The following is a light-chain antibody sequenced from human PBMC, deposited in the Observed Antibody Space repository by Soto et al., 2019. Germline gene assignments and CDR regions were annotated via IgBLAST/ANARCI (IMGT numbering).Light chain of an antibody. CDR3: QDSSTSPWP. Sequence: DIVLTQTPGTLYLSPGERATLSCRASQSAIAGYLAWYQQKPGQAPGLLIYGASSRATGIPDRFSGSGSGTDFTLTISSLEPEDSAVYYCQDSSTSPWPFGQGTMVDIK. V-gene: IGKV3-20*01. CDR2: GAS. CDR1: QSAIAGY. J-gene: IGKJ1*01.